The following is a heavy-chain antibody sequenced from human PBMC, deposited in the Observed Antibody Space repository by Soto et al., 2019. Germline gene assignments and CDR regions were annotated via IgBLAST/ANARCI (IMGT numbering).Heavy chain of an antibody. CDR3: ARVPFIAETIDY. J-gene: IGHJ4*02. Sequence: ASETLSLSCAVYGGSFSGYYWSWIRQPPGKGLEWIGEINHSGSTNYNPSLKSRVTISVDTSKNQFSLKLSSVTAADTAVYYCARVPFIAETIDYWGQGTLVTVSS. CDR2: INHSGST. D-gene: IGHD6-13*01. CDR1: GGSFSGYY. V-gene: IGHV4-34*01.